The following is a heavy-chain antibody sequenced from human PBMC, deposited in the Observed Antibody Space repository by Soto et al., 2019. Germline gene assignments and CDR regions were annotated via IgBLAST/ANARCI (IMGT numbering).Heavy chain of an antibody. Sequence: EVQLLESGGGLVQPGGSLRLSCAASGFTFSSYAMSWVRQAPGKGLEWVSAISGSGGSTYYADSVKGRFTISRDNSKNTLYLQMNSLRAEDTAVYYCARGGYYYDRSGYNNWGQGTLVTVSA. D-gene: IGHD3-22*01. CDR2: ISGSGGST. CDR1: GFTFSSYA. V-gene: IGHV3-23*01. J-gene: IGHJ4*02. CDR3: ARGGYYYDRSGYNN.